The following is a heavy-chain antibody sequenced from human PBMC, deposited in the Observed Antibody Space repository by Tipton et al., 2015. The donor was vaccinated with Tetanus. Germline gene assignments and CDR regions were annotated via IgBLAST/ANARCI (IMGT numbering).Heavy chain of an antibody. CDR1: GGSISSYY. V-gene: IGHV4-59*12. D-gene: IGHD3-22*01. CDR2: THYSGNT. CDR3: ARDLSGFLFDAFDL. J-gene: IGHJ3*01. Sequence: TLSLTCTVSGGSISSYYCSWVRQPPGKGLEWIGHTHYSGNTNYNSSLWSRVTISLDTSKNQFSLKLSSVTASDTAVYYCARDLSGFLFDAFDLWGQGIMVTVSS.